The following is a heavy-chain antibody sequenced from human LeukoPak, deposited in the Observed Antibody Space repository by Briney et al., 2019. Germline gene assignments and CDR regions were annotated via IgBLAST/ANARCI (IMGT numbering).Heavy chain of an antibody. CDR2: ISGSGGST. D-gene: IGHD2-15*01. Sequence: GGSLRLSCAASGFTFSSYGMSWVRQAPGKGLEWVSTISGSGGSTYYADSVKGRFTISRDNSKNTLYVQMNSLRGEDTAVYYCAKGTYSSDYYDYWGQGTLVTVSS. CDR3: AKGTYSSDYYDY. J-gene: IGHJ4*02. V-gene: IGHV3-23*01. CDR1: GFTFSSYG.